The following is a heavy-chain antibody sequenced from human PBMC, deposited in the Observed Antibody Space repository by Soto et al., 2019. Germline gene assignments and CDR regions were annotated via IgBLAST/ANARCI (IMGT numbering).Heavy chain of an antibody. CDR1: GYTFTSYG. CDR2: ISAYNGNT. CDR3: AISYDSLTGYITSNNWIDP. Sequence: ASVKVSCKASGYTFTSYGISWVRQAPGQGLEWMGWISAYNGNTNYAQKLQGRVTMTTDTSTSTAYMELSSLRSEDTAVYYCAISYDSLTGYITSNNWIDPWGQGTLVTVSS. D-gene: IGHD3-9*01. V-gene: IGHV1-18*01. J-gene: IGHJ5*02.